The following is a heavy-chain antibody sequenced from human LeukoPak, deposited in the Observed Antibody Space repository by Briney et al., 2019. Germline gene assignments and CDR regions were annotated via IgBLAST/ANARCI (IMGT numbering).Heavy chain of an antibody. J-gene: IGHJ6*03. D-gene: IGHD6-19*01. V-gene: IGHV3-30*02. CDR2: IRYDGSNK. Sequence: PGGSLRLSCAASGFTFSSYGMHWVRQAPGKGLEWVAFIRYDGSNKYYADSVKGRFTISRDNSKNTLYLQMNSLRAEDTAVYYCARTTAGYSSGWFSTPRLMDVWGKGTTVTISS. CDR3: ARTTAGYSSGWFSTPRLMDV. CDR1: GFTFSSYG.